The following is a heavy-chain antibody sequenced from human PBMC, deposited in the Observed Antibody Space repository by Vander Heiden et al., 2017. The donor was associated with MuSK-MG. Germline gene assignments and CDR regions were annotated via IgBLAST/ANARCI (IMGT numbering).Heavy chain of an antibody. CDR2: ISSSSSTI. Sequence: EVQLVESGGGLGQPGGSLRLSGAASGFTFSSYSMNWVRQAPGKGLEGVSYISSSSSTIYYADSVKGRFTISRDNAKNSLYLQMNSLRAKDTAVYYCASVYGSGFYYFDYWGQGTLVTVSS. CDR3: ASVYGSGFYYFDY. J-gene: IGHJ4*02. CDR1: GFTFSSYS. D-gene: IGHD3-10*01. V-gene: IGHV3-48*01.